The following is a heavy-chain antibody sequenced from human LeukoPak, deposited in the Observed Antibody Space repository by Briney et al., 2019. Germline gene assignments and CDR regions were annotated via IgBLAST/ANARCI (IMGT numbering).Heavy chain of an antibody. J-gene: IGHJ4*02. CDR3: AREGWGYDSSGYYLD. V-gene: IGHV1-69*13. Sequence: SVKVSCKASGGTFSSYAISWVRQAPGQGLEWMGGIIPIFGTANYAQKFQGRVTITADESTSTAYMELSSLRSEDTAVYYCAREGWGYDSSGYYLDWGQGTLVPVSS. CDR2: IIPIFGTA. D-gene: IGHD3-22*01. CDR1: GGTFSSYA.